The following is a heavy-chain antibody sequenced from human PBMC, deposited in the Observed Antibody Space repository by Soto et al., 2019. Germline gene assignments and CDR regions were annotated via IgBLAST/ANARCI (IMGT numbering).Heavy chain of an antibody. CDR2: ISSSSSYI. J-gene: IGHJ3*02. V-gene: IGHV3-21*01. Sequence: PGGSLRLSCAASGFTFSSYWMHWVRQAPGKGLVWVSSISSSSSYIYYADSVKGRFTISRDNAKNSLYLQMNSLRAEDTAVYYCASLGVLLGGYENDAFDIWGQGTMVTVSS. D-gene: IGHD5-12*01. CDR1: GFTFSSYW. CDR3: ASLGVLLGGYENDAFDI.